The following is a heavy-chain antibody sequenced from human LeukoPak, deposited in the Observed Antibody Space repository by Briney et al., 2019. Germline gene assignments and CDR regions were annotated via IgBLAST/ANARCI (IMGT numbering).Heavy chain of an antibody. J-gene: IGHJ3*02. CDR2: SKHSIGT. CDR3: AKSNGYGFIDI. D-gene: IGHD3-22*01. Sequence: SETLSLTCAVYVGSLRGYDWSGTGYAPPKGLDWIGESKHSIGTNHNPTLQSRVTISLHTSRHKISLKLNSALSAHTTVSYCAKSNGYGFIDIWGKGTMATVSS. V-gene: IGHV4-34*01. CDR1: VGSLRGYD.